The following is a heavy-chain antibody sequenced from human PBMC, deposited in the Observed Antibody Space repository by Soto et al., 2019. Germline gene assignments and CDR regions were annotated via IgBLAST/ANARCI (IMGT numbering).Heavy chain of an antibody. V-gene: IGHV3-53*02. CDR2: IHFGGNT. CDR1: GFTVSGDY. J-gene: IGHJ4*02. CDR3: TKVSPLWLVHDY. D-gene: IGHD6-19*01. Sequence: EVQLVETGGGLIQPGGSLRLSCADSGFTVSGDYVSWVRQAPGKGLECVSVIHFGGNTYYADSVKGRFTVSRDNSKNTLYLQMNSLRVEDTAIYFCTKVSPLWLVHDYWGQGTLVTVSS.